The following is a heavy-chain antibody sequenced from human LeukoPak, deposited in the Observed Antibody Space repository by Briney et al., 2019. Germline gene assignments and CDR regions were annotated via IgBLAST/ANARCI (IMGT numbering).Heavy chain of an antibody. V-gene: IGHV3-21*01. Sequence: GGSLRLSCAASGFTFSSYSMNWVRQAPGKGLEWVSSIRSSSSYIYYADSVKGRFTISRDNAKNSLYLQMNSLRAEDTAVYYCARDVPDSSGYYSDYFDYWGQGTLVTVSS. D-gene: IGHD3-22*01. CDR2: IRSSSSYI. J-gene: IGHJ4*02. CDR3: ARDVPDSSGYYSDYFDY. CDR1: GFTFSSYS.